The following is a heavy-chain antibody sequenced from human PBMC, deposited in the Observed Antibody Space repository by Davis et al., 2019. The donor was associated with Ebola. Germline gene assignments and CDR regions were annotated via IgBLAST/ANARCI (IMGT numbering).Heavy chain of an antibody. Sequence: PGGSLRLSCATSGFIFSSFWMSWVRQAPGKGLEWVANIKQDGSEKYFVDSVEGRFTISRDNAKNSLYLQMNSLRAEDTAVYYCARDKSGYDRYNWFDPWGQGTLVTVSS. CDR3: ARDKSGYDRYNWFDP. J-gene: IGHJ5*02. V-gene: IGHV3-7*01. CDR2: IKQDGSEK. D-gene: IGHD5-12*01. CDR1: GFIFSSFW.